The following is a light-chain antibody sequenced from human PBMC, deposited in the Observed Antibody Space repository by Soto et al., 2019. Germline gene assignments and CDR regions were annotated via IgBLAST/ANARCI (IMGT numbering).Light chain of an antibody. CDR3: QQYYSYPPFT. CDR1: QGISSY. V-gene: IGKV1-8*01. J-gene: IGKJ3*01. CDR2: AAS. Sequence: AIRMTQSPSSLSASTGDRVTITCRASQGISSYLAWYQQKPGKAPKLLIYAASTLQSGVPSRFSGSGSGTDFTLTISCLQSEDFATYYGQQYYSYPPFTFGPGTKVDI.